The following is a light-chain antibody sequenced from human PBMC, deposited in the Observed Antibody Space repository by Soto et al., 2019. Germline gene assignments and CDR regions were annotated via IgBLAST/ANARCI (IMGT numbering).Light chain of an antibody. CDR1: QSLEYSDGNNY. Sequence: DVVMTQSPLYLPVTLGQPASISCRSSQSLEYSDGNNYLNWFHQRPGQSPRRLIYKVSNRDSGDREIFSGSGWGTDFTLGISRVEAEDVGIYYCMQNTDWPPRTFGQVNNVEIK. J-gene: IGKJ1*01. V-gene: IGKV2-30*01. CDR3: MQNTDWPPRT. CDR2: KVS.